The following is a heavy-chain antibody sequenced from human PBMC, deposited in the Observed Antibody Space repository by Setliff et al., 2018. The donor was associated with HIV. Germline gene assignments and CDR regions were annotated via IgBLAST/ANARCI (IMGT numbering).Heavy chain of an antibody. V-gene: IGHV4-39*07. CDR2: INHSGST. CDR3: ARAGSAAASPLDY. J-gene: IGHJ4*02. CDR1: GGSISSGSYY. Sequence: SETLSLTCTVSGGSISSGSYYWSWVRQPPGKGLEWIGEINHSGSTYYNPSLKSRVTISIDTSKNQFSLKLTSVTAADTAVYYCARAGSAAASPLDYWGQGTLVTVSS. D-gene: IGHD6-6*01.